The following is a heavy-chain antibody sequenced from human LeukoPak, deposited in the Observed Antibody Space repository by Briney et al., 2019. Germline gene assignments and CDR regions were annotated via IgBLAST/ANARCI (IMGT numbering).Heavy chain of an antibody. J-gene: IGHJ4*02. CDR3: ATSNNGYSSGWTLDY. Sequence: GASVKVSCKPSGYTFINHYIHWVRQAPGQGLEWMGVIRPTDGRTSYTQNFQGRLSMTSDTSTSTAYMELSSLRSEDTAVYYCATSNNGYSSGWTLDYWGQGTLVTVSS. V-gene: IGHV1-46*01. CDR1: GYTFINHY. CDR2: IRPTDGRT. D-gene: IGHD6-19*01.